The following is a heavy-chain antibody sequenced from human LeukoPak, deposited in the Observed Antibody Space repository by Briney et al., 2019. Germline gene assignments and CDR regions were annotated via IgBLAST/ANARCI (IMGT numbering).Heavy chain of an antibody. CDR2: ISGSGGST. J-gene: IGHJ4*02. CDR3: AKVPARPLSFDY. Sequence: GGSLRLSCAASGFTFNNYAMNWVRQAPGKGLEWVSTISGSGGSTYYADSVKGRFTISRDNSKNTLHLQMNSLRAEDTAVYYCAKVPARPLSFDYWGQGTLVTVSS. V-gene: IGHV3-23*01. D-gene: IGHD6-6*01. CDR1: GFTFNNYA.